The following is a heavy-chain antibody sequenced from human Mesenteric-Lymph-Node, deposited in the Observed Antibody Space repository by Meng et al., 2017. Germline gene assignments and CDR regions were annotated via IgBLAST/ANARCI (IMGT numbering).Heavy chain of an antibody. V-gene: IGHV4-4*02. D-gene: IGHD6-19*01. J-gene: IGHJ4*02. CDR3: ASFPPPGKQWLVTDY. Sequence: QGQLQEPGSGLGKPSPTLSLTCAVSGGSISSVYWWTWVRQAPGKGLEWIGEIYHSGSTNYNPSLKSRVTISVDKSKNQFSLKLSSVTAADTAVYYCASFPPPGKQWLVTDYWGQGTLVTVSS. CDR2: IYHSGST. CDR1: GGSISSVYW.